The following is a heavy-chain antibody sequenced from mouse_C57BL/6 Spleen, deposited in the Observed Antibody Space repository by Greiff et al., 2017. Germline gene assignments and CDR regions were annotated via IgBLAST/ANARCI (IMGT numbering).Heavy chain of an antibody. CDR2: ISSGGSYT. CDR3: ARDGSSSGYAMDY. J-gene: IGHJ4*01. Sequence: DVQLVESGGDLVKPGGSLKLSCAASGFTFSSYGMSWVRQTPDKRLEWVATISSGGSYTYYPDSVKGRFTISRDNAKNTLYLQMSSLKSEDTAMYYCARDGSSSGYAMDYWGQGTSVTVSS. D-gene: IGHD1-1*01. V-gene: IGHV5-6*01. CDR1: GFTFSSYG.